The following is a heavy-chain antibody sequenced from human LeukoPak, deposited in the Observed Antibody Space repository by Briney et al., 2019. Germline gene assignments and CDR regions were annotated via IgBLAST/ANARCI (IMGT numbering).Heavy chain of an antibody. CDR1: GFSFSNFA. CDR2: ISNSGDTT. Sequence: GGSLRLSCAASGFSFSNFAINWVRQAPGKGLEWVSVISNSGDTTYYRDSVKGRFTISRDNSRNTVYLQMNSLRAEDTAVYYCAREGSSSPFDYWGQGTLVTVSS. V-gene: IGHV3-23*01. D-gene: IGHD6-6*01. J-gene: IGHJ4*02. CDR3: AREGSSSPFDY.